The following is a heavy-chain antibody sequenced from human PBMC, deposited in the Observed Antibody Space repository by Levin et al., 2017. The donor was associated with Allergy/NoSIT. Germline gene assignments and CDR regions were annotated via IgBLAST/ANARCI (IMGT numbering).Heavy chain of an antibody. CDR2: ISSTSDYI. D-gene: IGHD3-3*01. CDR3: ARENYGFPV. CDR1: GFTFNTYS. Sequence: AGESLKISCAASGFTFNTYSMNWVRQAPGKGLEWVSSISSTSDYIFYADSVKGRFTISRDNAKNSLYLQMNSLRAEDTAMYYCARENYGFPVWGQGTLVTVSS. J-gene: IGHJ4*02. V-gene: IGHV3-21*01.